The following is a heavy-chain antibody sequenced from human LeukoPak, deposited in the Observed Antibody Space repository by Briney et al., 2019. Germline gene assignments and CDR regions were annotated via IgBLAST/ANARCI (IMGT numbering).Heavy chain of an antibody. CDR1: GFTFSSYS. J-gene: IGHJ6*02. CDR2: ISSSSSTI. V-gene: IGHV3-48*02. Sequence: GGSLRLSCAASGFTFSSYSMNWVRQAPGKGLEWVSYISSSSSTIYYADSVKGRFTTSRDNAKNSLYLQMNSLRDEDTAVYYCAREDSSGYYSLYYYYGMDVWGQGTTVTVSS. CDR3: AREDSSGYYSLYYYYGMDV. D-gene: IGHD3-22*01.